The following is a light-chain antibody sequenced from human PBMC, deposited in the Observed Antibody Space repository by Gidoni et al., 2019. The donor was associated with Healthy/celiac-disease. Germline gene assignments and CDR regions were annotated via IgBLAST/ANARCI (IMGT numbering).Light chain of an antibody. Sequence: DIQMPKSPSSLSASVGDRVTITCRASQSISSYLNWYQQKPGKAPKLLIYAAPSLQSGVPSRFSGSGSGTDFTLTISSLQPEDFATYYCQQSYSTPWTFGQGTKVEIK. CDR3: QQSYSTPWT. V-gene: IGKV1-39*01. CDR2: AAP. CDR1: QSISSY. J-gene: IGKJ1*01.